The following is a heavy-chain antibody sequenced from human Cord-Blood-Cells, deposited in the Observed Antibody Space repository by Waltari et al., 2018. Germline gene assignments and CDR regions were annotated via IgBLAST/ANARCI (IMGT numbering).Heavy chain of an antibody. Sequence: EVQLVQPGAEVKKPGASLKIPCKGAGYSFPSYWLGGVRQMPGKVLEWLGIIYPGDSDTRYTPSFQGQVTISADKSISTAYLQWSSLKASDTAMYYCARSLGSGWYDYWGQGTLVTVSS. V-gene: IGHV5-51*01. CDR1: GYSFPSYW. J-gene: IGHJ4*02. CDR2: IYPGDSDT. CDR3: ARSLGSGWYDY. D-gene: IGHD6-19*01.